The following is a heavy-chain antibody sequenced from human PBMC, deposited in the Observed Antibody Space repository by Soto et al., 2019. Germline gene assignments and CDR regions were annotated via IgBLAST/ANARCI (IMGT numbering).Heavy chain of an antibody. CDR3: GRDTKPIVWWHFDC. J-gene: IGHJ4*02. CDR2: IWYDGSNK. CDR1: GFTFSSYG. D-gene: IGHD2-21*01. Sequence: QVQLVESGGGVVQPGRSLRLSCAASGFTFSSYGMHWVRQAPGKGLEWVAVIWYDGSNKYYADSVKGRFTISRDNSKNTLYLQMNSLRAEDTAVYYCGRDTKPIVWWHFDCWGQGTLVTVSS. V-gene: IGHV3-33*01.